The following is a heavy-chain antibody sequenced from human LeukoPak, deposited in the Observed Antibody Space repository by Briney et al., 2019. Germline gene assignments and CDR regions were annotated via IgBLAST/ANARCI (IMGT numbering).Heavy chain of an antibody. J-gene: IGHJ2*01. V-gene: IGHV4-59*01. CDR3: ARDPYGDYWYLDL. CDR1: GGSISSYY. Sequence: PSETLSLTCTVSGGSISSYYWSWIRQPPGKGLEWIGYIYYSGSTNYNPSLKSRVTISVDTSKNQFSLKLSSVTAADTAVYYCARDPYGDYWYLDLWGRGTLVTVSS. D-gene: IGHD4-17*01. CDR2: IYYSGST.